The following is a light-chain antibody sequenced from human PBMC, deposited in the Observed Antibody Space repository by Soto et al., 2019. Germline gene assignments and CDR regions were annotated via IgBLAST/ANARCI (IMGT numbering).Light chain of an antibody. J-gene: IGLJ1*01. CDR2: EGS. Sequence: QSALTQPASVSGSPGQSITISCTGTSSDVGSHNLVSWYQQHPDRAPKLMIYEGSKRPSGVSNRFSDSKSGNTASLTISGLQAEDEADYFCCSYAGSSTYIFGSGTKLTV. CDR3: CSYAGSSTYI. V-gene: IGLV2-23*01. CDR1: SSDVGSHNL.